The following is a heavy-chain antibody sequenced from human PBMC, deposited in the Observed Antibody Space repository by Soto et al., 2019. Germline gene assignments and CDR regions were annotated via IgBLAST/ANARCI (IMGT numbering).Heavy chain of an antibody. D-gene: IGHD5-12*01. Sequence: QVQLVQSGAEVKKPGSSVKVSCKASGGTFSSYAISWVRQAPGQGLEWMGGIIPIFGTANYAQKFQGRVTITADESTSTAYMELSSLRSEDTAVYYCARTHPHMATITTSPYFDYWGQGTLVTVSS. CDR2: IIPIFGTA. CDR1: GGTFSSYA. CDR3: ARTHPHMATITTSPYFDY. J-gene: IGHJ4*02. V-gene: IGHV1-69*01.